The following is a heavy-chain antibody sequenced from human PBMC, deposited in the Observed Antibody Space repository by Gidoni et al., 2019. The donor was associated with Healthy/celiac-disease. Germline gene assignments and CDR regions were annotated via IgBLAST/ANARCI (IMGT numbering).Heavy chain of an antibody. CDR1: GFTFSNAW. CDR2: IKSKTDGGTT. CDR3: TAWYYDFWSGATPFDY. D-gene: IGHD3-3*01. Sequence: EVQLVESGGGLVKPGGSLRLSCAASGFTFSNAWMSWVRQAPGKGLGWVGRIKSKTDGGTTDYAAPVKGRFTISRDDSKNTLYLQMNSLKTEDTAVYYCTAWYYDFWSGATPFDYWGQGTLVTVSS. V-gene: IGHV3-15*01. J-gene: IGHJ4*02.